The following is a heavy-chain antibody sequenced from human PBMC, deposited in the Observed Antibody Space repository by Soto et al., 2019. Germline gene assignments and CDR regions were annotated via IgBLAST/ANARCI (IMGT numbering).Heavy chain of an antibody. J-gene: IGHJ4*02. CDR2: INPSGGST. CDR1: GYTFTSYY. CDR3: ARDPRRYCSSTSCYPNY. V-gene: IGHV1-46*03. Sequence: QVQLVQSGAEVKKPGASVKVSCKASGYTFTSYYMHWVRQAPGQGLEWMGIINPSGGSTSYAQKFQGRVTMTRDTSTSTVYMELSSLRSEDTAVYYCARDPRRYCSSTSCYPNYWGQGTLVTVSS. D-gene: IGHD2-2*01.